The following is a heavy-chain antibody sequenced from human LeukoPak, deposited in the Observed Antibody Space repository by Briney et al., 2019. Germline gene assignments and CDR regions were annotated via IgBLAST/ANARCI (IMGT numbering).Heavy chain of an antibody. CDR1: GGSISSYY. Sequence: SETLSLTCTVSGGSISSYYWSWIRQPPGKGLEWIGYIYYSGSTNYNPSLKSRATISVDTSKNQFSLKLSSVTAADTAVYYCARDLFGTGCSSTSCYGVVGLGGWGQGTLVTVSS. V-gene: IGHV4-59*01. CDR2: IYYSGST. CDR3: ARDLFGTGCSSTSCYGVVGLGG. J-gene: IGHJ4*02. D-gene: IGHD2-2*01.